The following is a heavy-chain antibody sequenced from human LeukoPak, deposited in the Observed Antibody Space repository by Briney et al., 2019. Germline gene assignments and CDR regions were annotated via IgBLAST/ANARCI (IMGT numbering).Heavy chain of an antibody. V-gene: IGHV4-59*01. CDR1: GGSISSYY. Sequence: SETLSLTCTVSGGSISSYYWSWIRQPPGKGLEWIGYIYYRGSTNYNPSLKSRVTISVDTSKNQFSLKLSSVTAADTAVYYCARGNSYGYQSNFDYWGQGTLVTVSS. CDR3: ARGNSYGYQSNFDY. D-gene: IGHD5-18*01. CDR2: IYYRGST. J-gene: IGHJ4*02.